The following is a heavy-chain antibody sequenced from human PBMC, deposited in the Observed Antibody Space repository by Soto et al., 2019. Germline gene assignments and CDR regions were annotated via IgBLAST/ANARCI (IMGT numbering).Heavy chain of an antibody. CDR3: ARGRSSSDNGMDV. D-gene: IGHD6-6*01. CDR1: GFSFSTYS. CDR2: ISSRSYTI. J-gene: IGHJ6*02. V-gene: IGHV3-48*02. Sequence: EVQLVESGGGLVQPGGSLRLSCAASGFSFSTYSMNWVRQAPGKGLEWVSYISSRSYTIYYIDSVKGRFTISRDNAKSSLYLQMNSLRDEDAAVYYYARGRSSSDNGMDVWCQGATFTVSS.